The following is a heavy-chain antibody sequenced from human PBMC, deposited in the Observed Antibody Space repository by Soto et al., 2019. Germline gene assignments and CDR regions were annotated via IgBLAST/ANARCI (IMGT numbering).Heavy chain of an antibody. CDR2: IYHVGST. Sequence: XATLSLTCAVSGYSISSGYYWGWLRQPPGKGLEWIGSIYHVGSTYYNPSLNSRVTLSIDMTNNHVSLILNSVTAADTAVYYCARVGPWVPYYYDSSHYTFENWFDPWGQGTLVTVSS. J-gene: IGHJ5*02. CDR3: ARVGPWVPYYYDSSHYTFENWFDP. CDR1: GYSISSGYY. D-gene: IGHD3-22*01. V-gene: IGHV4-38-2*01.